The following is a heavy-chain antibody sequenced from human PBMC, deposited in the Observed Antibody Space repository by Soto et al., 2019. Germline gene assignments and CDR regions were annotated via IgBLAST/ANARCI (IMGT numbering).Heavy chain of an antibody. CDR1: GFTFSSYA. Sequence: GGSLRLSCAASGFTFSSYAMHWVRQAPGKGLEWVAVISYDGSNKYYADSVKGRFTISRDNSKNTLYLQMNSLRAEDTAVYYCAREIAAAGTQWFDPWGQGTLVTVSS. D-gene: IGHD6-13*01. J-gene: IGHJ5*02. CDR2: ISYDGSNK. CDR3: AREIAAAGTQWFDP. V-gene: IGHV3-30-3*01.